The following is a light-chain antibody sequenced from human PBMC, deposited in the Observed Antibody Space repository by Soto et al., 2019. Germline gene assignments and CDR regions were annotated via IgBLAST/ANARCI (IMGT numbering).Light chain of an antibody. Sequence: EIVLTQSPGTLSLSPGERATISCMASQSVSSNYLAWYQRKPGQAPRLLIYGASSRAIDIPNRFSGSGSGTYFTITITRLEPEDFAVYYCQQYGSSPPTFGQGTMVEI. CDR2: GAS. V-gene: IGKV3-20*01. CDR3: QQYGSSPPT. CDR1: QSVSSNY. J-gene: IGKJ1*01.